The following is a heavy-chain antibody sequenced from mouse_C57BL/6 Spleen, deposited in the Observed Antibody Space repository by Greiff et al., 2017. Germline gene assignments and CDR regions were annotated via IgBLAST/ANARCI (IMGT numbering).Heavy chain of an antibody. V-gene: IGHV1-82*01. J-gene: IGHJ2*01. CDR2: IYPGDGDT. CDR1: GYAFSSSW. Sequence: VKLQESGPELVKPGASVKISCKASGYAFSSSWMNWVKQRPGKGLEWIGRIYPGDGDTNYNGKFKGKATLTADKSSSTAYMQLSSLTSEDSAVYFCARLLTGFDYWGQGTTLTVSS. D-gene: IGHD4-1*01. CDR3: ARLLTGFDY.